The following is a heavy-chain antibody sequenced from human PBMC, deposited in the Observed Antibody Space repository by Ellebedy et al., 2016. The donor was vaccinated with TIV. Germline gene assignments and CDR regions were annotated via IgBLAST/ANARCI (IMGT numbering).Heavy chain of an antibody. V-gene: IGHV4-59*08. D-gene: IGHD5-18*01. CDR2: IYYSGST. CDR3: ARHLDTARGGMDV. CDR1: GGSISSYY. J-gene: IGHJ6*02. Sequence: MPSETLSLTCTVSGGSISSYYWSWIRQPPGKGLEWIGYIYYSGSTNYNPSLKSRVTISVDTSKNQFSLKLSSVTAADTAVYYCARHLDTARGGMDVWGQGTTVTVSS.